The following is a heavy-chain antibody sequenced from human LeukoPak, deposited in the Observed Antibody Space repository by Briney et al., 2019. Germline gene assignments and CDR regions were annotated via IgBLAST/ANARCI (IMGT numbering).Heavy chain of an antibody. V-gene: IGHV3-53*01. J-gene: IGHJ4*02. CDR2: IYSGGKT. CDR1: GFTVSSNY. CDR3: ARASMTAGYYFDY. Sequence: GGCLSLSCAASGFTVSSNYMSWVRQAPGKGLEWVSVIYSGGKTYYADSVKGRFTISRDNSTNTLYLQMNSLRAEDTAVYYCARASMTAGYYFDYWGQGTLVTVSS. D-gene: IGHD6-13*01.